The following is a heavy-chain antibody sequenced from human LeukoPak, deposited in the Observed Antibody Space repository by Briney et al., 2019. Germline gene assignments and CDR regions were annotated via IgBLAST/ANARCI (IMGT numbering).Heavy chain of an antibody. CDR2: IYPGDSDT. Sequence: GESLKISCKGSGSRFTSYWIGWVRPMPGKGLEWMGIIYPGDSDTRYSPSFQGQVTISADKSISTAYLQWSSLKASVTAMYYCARQRYCSSTSCGGYYYYMDVWGKGTTVTVSS. D-gene: IGHD2-2*01. CDR3: ARQRYCSSTSCGGYYYYMDV. V-gene: IGHV5-51*01. J-gene: IGHJ6*03. CDR1: GSRFTSYW.